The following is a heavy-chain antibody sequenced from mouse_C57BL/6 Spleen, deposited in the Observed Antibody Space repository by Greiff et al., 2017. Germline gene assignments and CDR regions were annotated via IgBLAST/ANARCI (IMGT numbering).Heavy chain of an antibody. CDR2: IHPNSGST. Sequence: QVQLQQPGAELVKPGASVKLSCKASGYTFTSYWMHWVKQRPGQGLEWIGMIHPNSGSTNYNEKFKSKATLTVDKSSSTAYMQLSSLTSEDSAVYYCARGYGSSSHYWYFDVWGTGTTVTVSS. CDR3: ARGYGSSSHYWYFDV. D-gene: IGHD1-1*01. V-gene: IGHV1-64*01. CDR1: GYTFTSYW. J-gene: IGHJ1*03.